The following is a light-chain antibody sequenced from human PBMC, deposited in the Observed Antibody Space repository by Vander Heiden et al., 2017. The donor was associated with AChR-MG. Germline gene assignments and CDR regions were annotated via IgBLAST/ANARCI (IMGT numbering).Light chain of an antibody. CDR2: DAS. V-gene: IGKV3-11*01. J-gene: IGKJ4*01. CDR1: QSVSSY. Sequence: EIVLTQSPATLSLSPGERATLSCRASQSVSSYLAWYQQKLGQAPRLLIYDASNRATGIPARFSRSGSGTDFTLTISSLEPEDFAVYYCLQRSDWGSTFDGRVKVEIK. CDR3: LQRSDWGST.